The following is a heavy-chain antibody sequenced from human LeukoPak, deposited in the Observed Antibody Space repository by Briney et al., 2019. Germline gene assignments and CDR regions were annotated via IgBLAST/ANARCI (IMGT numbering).Heavy chain of an antibody. CDR2: INHSGST. J-gene: IGHJ4*02. CDR1: GGSFSGYY. D-gene: IGHD6-19*01. V-gene: IGHV4-34*01. Sequence: SETLSLTCAVYGGSFSGYYWSWIRQPPGKGLEWIGEINHSGSTNYNPSLKSRVTISVDTSKNQFSLKLSSVTAADTAVYYCARGIAVAGYLDYWGQGTLVIVSS. CDR3: ARGIAVAGYLDY.